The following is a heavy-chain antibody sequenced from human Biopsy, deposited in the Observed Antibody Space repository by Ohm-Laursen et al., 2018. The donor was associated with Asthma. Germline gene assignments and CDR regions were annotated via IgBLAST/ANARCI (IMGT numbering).Heavy chain of an antibody. J-gene: IGHJ4*02. V-gene: IGHV3-23*01. D-gene: IGHD3-9*01. CDR2: ISGSGGST. CDR1: GFTFSSYA. CDR3: AKGRDYDILTGPPGFDY. Sequence: SLRLSCAASGFTFSSYAMSWVRQAPGKGLEWVSAISGSGGSTYYADSVKGRFTISRDNSKNTLYLQMNSLRAEDTAVYYCAKGRDYDILTGPPGFDYWGQGTLVTVS.